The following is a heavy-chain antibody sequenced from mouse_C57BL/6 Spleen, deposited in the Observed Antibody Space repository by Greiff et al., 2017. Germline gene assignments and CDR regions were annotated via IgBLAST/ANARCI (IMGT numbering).Heavy chain of an antibody. CDR3: ARRDLDV. V-gene: IGHV1-82*01. J-gene: IGHJ1*03. CDR1: GYAFSSSW. D-gene: IGHD3-3*01. Sequence: VKLKESGPELVKPGASVKISCKASGYAFSSSWMNWVKQRPGKGLEWIGRIYPGDGDTNYNGKFKGKATLTADKSSRTAYMQLSSLTSEDSAVYFCARRDLDVWGTGTTVTVSS. CDR2: IYPGDGDT.